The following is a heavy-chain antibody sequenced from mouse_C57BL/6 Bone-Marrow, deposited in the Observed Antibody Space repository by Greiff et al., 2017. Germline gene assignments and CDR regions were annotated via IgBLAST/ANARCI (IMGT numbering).Heavy chain of an antibody. CDR2: IWSDGST. V-gene: IGHV2-6-1*01. J-gene: IGHJ4*01. Sequence: VKLQESGPGLVAPSQSLSITCTVSGFSLTSYGVHWVRQPPGKGLEWLVVIWSDGSTTYNSALKSRLSISKDNSKSQVFLKMNSLQTDDTAMYYCARHEGDSFYYYAMDYWGQGTSVTVSS. D-gene: IGHD2-13*01. CDR3: ARHEGDSFYYYAMDY. CDR1: GFSLTSYG.